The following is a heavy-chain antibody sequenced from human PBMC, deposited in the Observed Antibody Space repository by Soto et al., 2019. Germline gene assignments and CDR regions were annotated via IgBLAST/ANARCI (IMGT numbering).Heavy chain of an antibody. J-gene: IGHJ4*02. CDR2: ISPYKGDT. Sequence: QVQLVQSGPDMKEPGASVKVSCKASNYDFRDYGFSWVRQAPCQGHEWMGWISPYKGDTNYAQKFQGRVTLTTDSTTNTDYVDLRSLRSYDTAMYYGERDLPPYDRTYSVVVARFDYWGQGTLVSVSS. V-gene: IGHV1-18*01. CDR3: ERDLPPYDRTYSVVVARFDY. D-gene: IGHD2-21*01. CDR1: NYDFRDYG.